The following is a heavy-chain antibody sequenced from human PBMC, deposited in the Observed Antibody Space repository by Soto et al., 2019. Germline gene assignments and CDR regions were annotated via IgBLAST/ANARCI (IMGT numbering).Heavy chain of an antibody. D-gene: IGHD2-21*01. CDR1: GYTFSGYS. J-gene: IGHJ6*02. Sequence: ASVKVSCKASGYTFSGYSITWVRQAPGQGLEWMGRISGYNGNTNYARTLRDRLTLTTDTSTSTAYMELRSLTSDDTAVYYCARDVFCGGAPACPDMDVWGQGTTVTLSS. CDR3: ARDVFCGGAPACPDMDV. V-gene: IGHV1-18*04. CDR2: ISGYNGNT.